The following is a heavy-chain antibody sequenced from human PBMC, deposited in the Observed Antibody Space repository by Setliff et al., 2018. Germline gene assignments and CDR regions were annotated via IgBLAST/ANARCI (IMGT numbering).Heavy chain of an antibody. V-gene: IGHV5-51*01. J-gene: IGHJ5*02. Sequence: GESLKISCKDSGYRFTSYWIAWVRQMPGKGLEWMGIIYPGDSDTRYSPSFQGQVTISGDKSISTAYVQWSSLKASDTAMYYCARLSCYGQRASWAFDPWGRGTLVTVSS. CDR3: ARLSCYGQRASWAFDP. CDR2: IYPGDSDT. CDR1: GYRFTSYW. D-gene: IGHD2-15*01.